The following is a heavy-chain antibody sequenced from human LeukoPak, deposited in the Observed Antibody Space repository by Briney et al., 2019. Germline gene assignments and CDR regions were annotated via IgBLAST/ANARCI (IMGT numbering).Heavy chain of an antibody. J-gene: IGHJ6*02. CDR3: ASMPDHYDILTGYYGMDV. D-gene: IGHD3-9*01. Sequence: PGGSLRLSCAASGFTFDDYAMHWVRQAPGKGLEWVSGISWNSGSIGYADSVKGRFTISRDNAKISLYLQMNSLRAEDTALYYCASMPDHYDILTGYYGMDVWGQGTTVTVSS. V-gene: IGHV3-9*01. CDR2: ISWNSGSI. CDR1: GFTFDDYA.